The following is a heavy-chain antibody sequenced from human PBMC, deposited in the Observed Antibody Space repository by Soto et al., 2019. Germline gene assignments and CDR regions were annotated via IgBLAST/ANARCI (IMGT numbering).Heavy chain of an antibody. CDR1: GFTFSSYA. J-gene: IGHJ6*02. CDR2: ISYDGSNK. V-gene: IGHV3-30-3*01. CDR3: ARDGTPYYDFWSGYYYYYGMDV. Sequence: QVQLVESGGGVVQPGRSPRLSCAASGFTFSSYAMHWVRQAPGKGLEWVAVISYDGSNKYYADSVKGRFTISRDNSKNTLYLQMNSLRAEDTAVYYCARDGTPYYDFWSGYYYYYGMDVWGQGTTVTVSS. D-gene: IGHD3-3*01.